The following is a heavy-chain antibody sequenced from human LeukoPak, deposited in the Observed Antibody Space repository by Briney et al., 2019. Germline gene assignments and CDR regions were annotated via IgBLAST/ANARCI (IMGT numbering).Heavy chain of an antibody. Sequence: GGSLRLSCAASGFSISEYWMSWVRQAPGKGLEWVANIKQDGSEKYYVDSVKGRFTISRDNAKNSLYLQMNSLRAEDMAVYYCARGENGYSSGWYGNWFDPWGQGTLVTVSS. CDR3: ARGENGYSSGWYGNWFDP. CDR2: IKQDGSEK. CDR1: GFSISEYW. D-gene: IGHD6-19*01. J-gene: IGHJ5*02. V-gene: IGHV3-7*01.